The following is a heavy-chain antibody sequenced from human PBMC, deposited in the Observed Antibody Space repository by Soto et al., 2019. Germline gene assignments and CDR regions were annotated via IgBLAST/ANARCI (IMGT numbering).Heavy chain of an antibody. D-gene: IGHD2-15*01. Sequence: ASVKVSCKASGGTFSIYAISWVRQAPGKRLEWMGGIIPILGTANYAQKFQGRVTITADESTSTAYMELSSLRSEDTAVYYCARESRYCSGGSCYFLPGIDYWGQGTLVTVSS. J-gene: IGHJ4*02. CDR1: GGTFSIYA. V-gene: IGHV1-69*13. CDR2: IIPILGTA. CDR3: ARESRYCSGGSCYFLPGIDY.